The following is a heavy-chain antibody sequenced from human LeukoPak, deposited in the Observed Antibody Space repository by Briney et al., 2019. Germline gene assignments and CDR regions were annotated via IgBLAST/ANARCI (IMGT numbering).Heavy chain of an antibody. Sequence: GRSLRLSCAASGFTFDNYAMHWIRQAPGKGLEWVSGISWNSRSIGYADSVRGRFAMSRDNSKNTLYLQMSSLRAEDTAVYYCARGVALLTVFDYWGQGTLVTVSS. J-gene: IGHJ4*02. CDR1: GFTFDNYA. CDR2: ISWNSRSI. D-gene: IGHD2-15*01. CDR3: ARGVALLTVFDY. V-gene: IGHV3-9*01.